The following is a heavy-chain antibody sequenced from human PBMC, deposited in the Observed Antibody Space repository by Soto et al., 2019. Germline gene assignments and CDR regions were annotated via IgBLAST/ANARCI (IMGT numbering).Heavy chain of an antibody. CDR1: GGSISSSSYY. V-gene: IGHV4-39*07. Sequence: SETLSLTCTVSGGSISSSSYYWGWIRQPPGKGLEWIGSIYYSGSTYYNPSLKSRVTISVDTSKNQFSLKLSSVTAADTAVYYCARIPYDILTGYGYYGMDVWGQGTTVTVSS. D-gene: IGHD3-9*01. J-gene: IGHJ6*02. CDR3: ARIPYDILTGYGYYGMDV. CDR2: IYYSGST.